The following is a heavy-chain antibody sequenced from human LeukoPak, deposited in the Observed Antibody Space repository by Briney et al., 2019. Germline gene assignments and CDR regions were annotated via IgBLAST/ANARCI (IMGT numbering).Heavy chain of an antibody. V-gene: IGHV1-8*02. J-gene: IGHJ6*03. CDR3: ARDGVRGMDV. Sequence: ASVKVSCKASGYTFTSYDINWVRQATGQGLEWMGWMNPNSGNTGYAQKLQGRVTMTTDTSTSTAYMELRSLRSDDTAVYYCARDGVRGMDVWGKGTTVTVSS. D-gene: IGHD3-10*01. CDR1: GYTFTSYD. CDR2: MNPNSGNT.